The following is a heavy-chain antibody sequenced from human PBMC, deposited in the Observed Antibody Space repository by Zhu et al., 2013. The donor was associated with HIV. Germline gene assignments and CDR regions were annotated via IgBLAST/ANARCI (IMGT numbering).Heavy chain of an antibody. D-gene: IGHD2-15*01. Sequence: QVQLVQSGAEVKKPGASVKVSCKASGYTFTDFYMHWVRQAPGQGLEWMGWINPNSGGTNYAQKFQGRVTMTRDTSISAAYMELSRLRSDDTAMYSCARVACSGGSCYSGGFDIWGQGDNGHRLF. V-gene: IGHV1-2*02. J-gene: IGHJ3*02. CDR2: INPNSGGT. CDR3: ARVACSGGSCYSGGFDI. CDR1: GYTFTDFY.